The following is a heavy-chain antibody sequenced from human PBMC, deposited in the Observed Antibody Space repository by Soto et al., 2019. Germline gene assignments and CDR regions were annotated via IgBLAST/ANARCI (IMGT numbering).Heavy chain of an antibody. CDR1: GGSISSYY. CDR2: IYTSGST. CDR3: ARDETVVVPAAIGYYYYYGMDV. V-gene: IGHV4-4*07. Sequence: KPSETLSLTCTVSGGSISSYYWSWIRQPAGKGLEWIGRIYTSGSTNYSPSLKSRVTMSVDTSKNQFSLKLSSVTAADTAVYYCARDETVVVPAAIGYYYYYGMDVWGQGTTVTVSS. J-gene: IGHJ6*02. D-gene: IGHD2-2*01.